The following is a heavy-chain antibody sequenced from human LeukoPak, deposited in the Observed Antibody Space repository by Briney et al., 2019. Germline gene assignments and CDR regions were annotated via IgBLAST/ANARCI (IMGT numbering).Heavy chain of an antibody. D-gene: IGHD3-22*01. Sequence: GGSLRLSCAASGFTFSNYWIHWVRQAPGKGLVWVSRIDNAGSITTYADSVKGRFTISRDNAENTLYLQMNSLRVEDTAVYYYVRSAFRAGGGNYYDYWGQGTLVTVSS. CDR3: VRSAFRAGGGNYYDY. J-gene: IGHJ4*02. V-gene: IGHV3-74*03. CDR2: IDNAGSIT. CDR1: GFTFSNYW.